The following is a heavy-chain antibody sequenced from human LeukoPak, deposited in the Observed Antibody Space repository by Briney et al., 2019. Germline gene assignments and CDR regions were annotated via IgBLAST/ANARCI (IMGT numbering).Heavy chain of an antibody. Sequence: GGSLRLSCAASGFTFSTYAMTWVRQAPGKGLEWVSGISSRSSNTYYADSVKGRFTISRDNSKNTLYLQMNSLRAEDTAVYYCAKGSYDFWSGYYYPYYYYGMDVWGQGTTVTVSS. D-gene: IGHD3-3*01. CDR3: AKGSYDFWSGYYYPYYYYGMDV. V-gene: IGHV3-23*01. J-gene: IGHJ6*02. CDR2: ISSRSSNT. CDR1: GFTFSTYA.